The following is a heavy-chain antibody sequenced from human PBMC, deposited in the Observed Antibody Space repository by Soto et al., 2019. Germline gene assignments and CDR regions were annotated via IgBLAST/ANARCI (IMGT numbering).Heavy chain of an antibody. J-gene: IGHJ3*02. CDR3: ARQEGGELLRNDAFDI. D-gene: IGHD1-26*01. V-gene: IGHV1-69*13. Sequence: SVKVSCKASGGTFSSYAISWVRQAPGQGLEWMGGIIPIFGTANYAQKFQGRVTITADESTSTAYMELSSLRSEDTAVYYCARQEGGELLRNDAFDIWGQGAMVTVSS. CDR1: GGTFSSYA. CDR2: IIPIFGTA.